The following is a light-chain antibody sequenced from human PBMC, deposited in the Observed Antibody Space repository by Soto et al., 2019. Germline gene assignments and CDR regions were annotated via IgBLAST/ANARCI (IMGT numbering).Light chain of an antibody. J-gene: IGLJ1*01. CDR2: DVS. V-gene: IGLV2-14*01. Sequence: QSVLTQSASVSGSPGQSITISCTGTSSDVGGYNYVSWYQQHPGKAPKLMIYDVSNRPSGVFNRFSGSKSGNAASLTFSGLQAEDEADYYCSSYTSSSTRVFGTGTKVTV. CDR3: SSYTSSSTRV. CDR1: SSDVGGYNY.